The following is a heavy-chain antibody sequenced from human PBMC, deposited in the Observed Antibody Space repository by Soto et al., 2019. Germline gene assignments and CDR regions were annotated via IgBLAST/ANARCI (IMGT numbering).Heavy chain of an antibody. J-gene: IGHJ4*02. CDR1: GGSISSSSYY. V-gene: IGHV4-39*01. Sequence: SETLSLTCTVSGGSISSSSYYWGWIRQPPGKGLEWIGSIYYSGSTYYNPSLKSRVTISVDTSKNQFSLKLSSVTAADTAVYYCARTGYGDQVFDYWGQGTLVTVSS. D-gene: IGHD4-17*01. CDR2: IYYSGST. CDR3: ARTGYGDQVFDY.